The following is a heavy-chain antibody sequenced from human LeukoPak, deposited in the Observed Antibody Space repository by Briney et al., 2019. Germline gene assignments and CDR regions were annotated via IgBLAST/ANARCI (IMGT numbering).Heavy chain of an antibody. CDR3: ARANSPLVRGVTFYFDS. J-gene: IGHJ4*02. Sequence: GGSLRLSCAASGFAFSTYNINWVRQAPGKGLEWVSSISGSHSYMYYADSVKGRFTISRDNAKNSLYLQMNSLRDEDTAVYFCARANSPLVRGVTFYFDSWGQGTLVTVSS. D-gene: IGHD3-10*01. CDR2: ISGSHSYM. CDR1: GFAFSTYN. V-gene: IGHV3-21*01.